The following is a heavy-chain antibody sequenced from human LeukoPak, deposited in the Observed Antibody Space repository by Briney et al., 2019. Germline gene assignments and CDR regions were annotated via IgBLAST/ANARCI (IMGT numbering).Heavy chain of an antibody. D-gene: IGHD5-24*01. CDR3: ASRGEMANREIYFDY. J-gene: IGHJ4*02. CDR2: IIPIFGIA. Sequence: SVKVSCKASGGTFSGYAISWVRQAPGQGLEWMGRIIPIFGIANYAQKFQGRVTITADKSTSTAYMELSSLRSEDTAVYYCASRGEMANREIYFDYWGQGTLVTVSS. CDR1: GGTFSGYA. V-gene: IGHV1-69*04.